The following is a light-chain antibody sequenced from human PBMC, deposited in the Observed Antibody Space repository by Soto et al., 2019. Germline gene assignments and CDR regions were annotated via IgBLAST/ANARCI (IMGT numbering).Light chain of an antibody. V-gene: IGKV1-5*03. CDR3: QLRAT. CDR2: KAS. Sequence: DIPMTQXPSTLSASVGDRVTITCRASQSISSWLAWYQQKPGKAPKLMIYKASSLESGVSSRFSGSGSGTEFTLTLSSLQADDFAPYYCQLRATFGSGTKVEIK. J-gene: IGKJ4*02. CDR1: QSISSW.